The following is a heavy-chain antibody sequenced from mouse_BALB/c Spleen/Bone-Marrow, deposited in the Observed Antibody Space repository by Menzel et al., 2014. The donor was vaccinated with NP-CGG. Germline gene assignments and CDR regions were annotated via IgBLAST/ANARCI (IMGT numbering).Heavy chain of an antibody. V-gene: IGHV5-6-3*01. CDR1: GFTFNNYG. D-gene: IGHD2-1*01. Sequence: EVKLMESGGGLVQPGGSLKVSCAASGFTFNNYGMSWVRQTPDKRLELVATINRNGGSSYYPDRVKARFTISRDNAKNTLFLKMSSLKSEDTAIYYCSRGNYGNYVDYFDYWGQGTTLTGPS. CDR3: SRGNYGNYVDYFDY. J-gene: IGHJ2*01. CDR2: INRNGGSS.